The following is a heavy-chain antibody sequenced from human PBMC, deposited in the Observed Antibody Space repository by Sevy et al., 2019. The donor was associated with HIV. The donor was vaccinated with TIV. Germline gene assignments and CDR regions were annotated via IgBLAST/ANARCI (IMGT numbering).Heavy chain of an antibody. Sequence: GGSLRLSCAASELNVNDNYMTWVRQAPGKGLEWVSIIHADGSSYYADSVKGRFTMSRDDSKNIVNLQMNSLRADDTAVYYCARDRRFCGNECYLYYYYGMDVWGQGTAVTVSS. J-gene: IGHJ6*02. CDR3: ARDRRFCGNECYLYYYYGMDV. D-gene: IGHD3-16*02. CDR2: IHADGSS. CDR1: ELNVNDNY. V-gene: IGHV3-53*01.